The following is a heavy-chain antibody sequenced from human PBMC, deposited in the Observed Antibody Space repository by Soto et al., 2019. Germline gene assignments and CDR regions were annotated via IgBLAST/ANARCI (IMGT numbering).Heavy chain of an antibody. Sequence: QVPLVQSGAEVKKPGASVKVSCKASGYTFTSYAMHWVRQAPGQRLEWMGWINAGNGNTKYSQKFQGRVTITRDTSASTAYMELSSLRSEDTAVYYCARDGAGYYYGSGSYYYMDVWGKGTTVTVSS. CDR1: GYTFTSYA. J-gene: IGHJ6*03. V-gene: IGHV1-3*01. CDR3: ARDGAGYYYGSGSYYYMDV. CDR2: INAGNGNT. D-gene: IGHD3-10*01.